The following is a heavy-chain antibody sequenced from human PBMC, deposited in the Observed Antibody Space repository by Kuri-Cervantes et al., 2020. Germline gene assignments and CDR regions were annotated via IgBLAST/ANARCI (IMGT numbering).Heavy chain of an antibody. CDR1: GGTFSSYA. D-gene: IGHD3-16*01. V-gene: IGHV1-69*06. Sequence: SVKVSCKASGGTFSSYAISWVRQAPGQGLEWMGGIIPIFGTANYAQKFQGRVTITADKSTSTAYMELSSLRSEDTAVYYCARLYSYGPPYYFDNWGQGTLVTVSS. CDR2: IIPIFGTA. J-gene: IGHJ4*02. CDR3: ARLYSYGPPYYFDN.